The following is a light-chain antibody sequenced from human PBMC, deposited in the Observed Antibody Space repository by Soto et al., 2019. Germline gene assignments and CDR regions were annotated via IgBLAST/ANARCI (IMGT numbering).Light chain of an antibody. Sequence: SYELTQPPSVSVSPGQTASIPCSGDKLGDKYASWYQQKPGQSPVLVIYQDTKRRSGIPERFSGSNSGNTATLAISGTQAMDEADYFCQAWDSSTVAFGGGTKVTVL. CDR2: QDT. CDR3: QAWDSSTVA. J-gene: IGLJ2*01. CDR1: KLGDKY. V-gene: IGLV3-1*01.